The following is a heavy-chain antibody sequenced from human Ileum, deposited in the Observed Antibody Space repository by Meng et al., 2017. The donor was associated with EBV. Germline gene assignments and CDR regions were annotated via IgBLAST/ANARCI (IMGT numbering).Heavy chain of an antibody. D-gene: IGHD5-24*01. Sequence: SQKSSTTLVQPTHTLTLTCTLSGFSLSTSGLGVGWISQPSGKALEWLALIYWDDDKRYSPSLKSRLTITKDTSKNQVVLTMTNMDPVDTATYYCAHSDPLEMATCFDYWGQGTLVTVSS. V-gene: IGHV2-5*02. CDR3: AHSDPLEMATCFDY. CDR2: IYWDDDK. CDR1: GFSLSTSGLG. J-gene: IGHJ4*02.